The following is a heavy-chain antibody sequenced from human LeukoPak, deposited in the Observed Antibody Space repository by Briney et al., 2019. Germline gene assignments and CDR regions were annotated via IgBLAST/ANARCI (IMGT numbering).Heavy chain of an antibody. J-gene: IGHJ4*02. CDR2: MNPNSGNT. Sequence: ASVKVSCKASGYTFTSYDINWVRQAPGQGLEWMGSMNPNSGNTGYAHKFQGRVTMTGNTAMSTAYMELSSLRSADTAMYYCARGNVRSFDYWGQGTLVIVSS. CDR1: GYTFTSYD. D-gene: IGHD3-10*02. V-gene: IGHV1-8*01. CDR3: ARGNVRSFDY.